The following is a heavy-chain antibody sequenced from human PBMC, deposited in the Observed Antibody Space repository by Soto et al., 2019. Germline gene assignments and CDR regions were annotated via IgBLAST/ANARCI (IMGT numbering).Heavy chain of an antibody. D-gene: IGHD3-10*02. CDR2: ISYDGSIK. V-gene: IGHV3-30*18. CDR1: GFTFSIYG. J-gene: IGHJ4*02. CDR3: AKDPHFMFSYSDY. Sequence: GGSLRLSCAASGFTFSIYGMHWVRQAPGKGLECVAVISYDGSIKYYSDSVKGRFTISRDNSKNTLYLQMNSLRGEDTAVYYCAKDPHFMFSYSDYWGQGTLVTVSS.